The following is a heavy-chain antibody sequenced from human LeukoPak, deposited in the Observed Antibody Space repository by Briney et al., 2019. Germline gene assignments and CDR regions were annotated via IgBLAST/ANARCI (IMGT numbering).Heavy chain of an antibody. D-gene: IGHD3-10*01. V-gene: IGHV4-61*02. CDR3: AREGNSETGLVDY. J-gene: IGHJ4*02. Sequence: SETLSLTCTVSGGSISSGSYYWSWIRQPVGKGLEWIGRIYTSGSTNYNPSLKSRVTISVDTSKNQFSLKLSSVTAADTAVYYCAREGNSETGLVDYWGQGTLVTVSS. CDR1: GGSISSGSYY. CDR2: IYTSGST.